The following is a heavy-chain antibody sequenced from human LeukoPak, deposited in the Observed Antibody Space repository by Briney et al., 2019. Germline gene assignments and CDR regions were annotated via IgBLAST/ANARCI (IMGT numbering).Heavy chain of an antibody. J-gene: IGHJ6*02. V-gene: IGHV4-34*01. CDR3: ARSSRPRIAAAGTYYYYYGMDV. Sequence: PSETLSLTCAVYGGSFSGYYWSWIRQPPGKGLEWIGEINHSGSTNYNPSLKSRVTISVDTSKNQFSLKLSSVTAADTAVYYCARSSRPRIAAAGTYYYYYGMDVWGQGTTVTVSS. CDR1: GGSFSGYY. D-gene: IGHD6-13*01. CDR2: INHSGST.